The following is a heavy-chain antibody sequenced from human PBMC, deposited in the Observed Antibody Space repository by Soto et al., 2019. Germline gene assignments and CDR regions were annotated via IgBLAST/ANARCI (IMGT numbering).Heavy chain of an antibody. V-gene: IGHV3-23*01. CDR2: ISGSGGST. J-gene: IGHJ3*02. D-gene: IGHD4-17*01. CDR3: ANPTGYGDYGLAVFDAFDI. CDR1: GFTFSSYA. Sequence: GGSLRLSCAASGFTFSSYAMSWVRQAPGKGLEWVSAISGSGGSTYYADSVKGRFTISRDNSKNTLYLQMNSLRAEDTAVYYCANPTGYGDYGLAVFDAFDIWGQGTMVTVSS.